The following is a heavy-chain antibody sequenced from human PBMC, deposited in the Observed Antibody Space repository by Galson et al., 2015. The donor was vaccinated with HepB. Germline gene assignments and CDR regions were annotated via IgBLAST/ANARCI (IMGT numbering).Heavy chain of an antibody. Sequence: QSGAEVKKPGESLRISCKGSGYSFTSYWISWVRQMPGKGLEWMGRIDPSDSYTNYSPSFQGHVTISADKSISTAYLQWSSLKASDTAMYYCARSRGEKWYQLLGYYLDYWGQGTLVTVSS. CDR1: GYSFTSYW. CDR3: ARSRGEKWYQLLGYYLDY. D-gene: IGHD2-2*01. CDR2: IDPSDSYT. V-gene: IGHV5-10-1*01. J-gene: IGHJ4*02.